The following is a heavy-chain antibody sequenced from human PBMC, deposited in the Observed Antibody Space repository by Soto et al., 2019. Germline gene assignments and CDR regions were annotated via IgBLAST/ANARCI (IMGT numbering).Heavy chain of an antibody. Sequence: EVQLVESGGGLVQPGGSLRLSCAASGFTVSSNYMTWVRQAPGKGLEWVSVIYIGGSTYYADSVKGRFTISRDISKNTLYVQMNSLRAEDTDVYYCARFRRNYYGSGSYGSSYFDYWGQGSLVTVSS. J-gene: IGHJ4*02. V-gene: IGHV3-66*01. D-gene: IGHD3-10*01. CDR2: IYIGGST. CDR3: ARFRRNYYGSGSYGSSYFDY. CDR1: GFTVSSNY.